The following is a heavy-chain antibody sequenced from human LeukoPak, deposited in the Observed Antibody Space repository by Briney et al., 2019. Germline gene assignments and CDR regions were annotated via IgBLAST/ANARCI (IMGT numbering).Heavy chain of an antibody. Sequence: GGSLRFSCAASGFTLSNYWIHWVRQTPGKGLVWVSRISSDGSTTNYADSVKGRFTISRDNAKNTLYLQMNSLRAEDTAMYYCARVGYYYDDNCDAFDIWGQGTMVTVSS. J-gene: IGHJ3*02. CDR3: ARVGYYYDDNCDAFDI. CDR2: ISSDGSTT. V-gene: IGHV3-74*01. D-gene: IGHD3-22*01. CDR1: GFTLSNYW.